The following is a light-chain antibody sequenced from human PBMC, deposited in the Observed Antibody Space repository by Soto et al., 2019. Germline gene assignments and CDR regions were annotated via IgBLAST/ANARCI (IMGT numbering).Light chain of an antibody. V-gene: IGLV2-14*03. J-gene: IGLJ1*01. CDR3: CSYTTSNTSQIV. CDR2: DVS. CDR1: SSDVGGYNY. Sequence: QSVLTQPASVSGSPGQSITISCTGTSSDVGGYNYVSWYQQHPGKAPKFMIYDVSSRPSGVSNRFSGSKSGNTASLTISGLQAEDEADYYCCSYTTSNTSQIVFGTGTKVTVL.